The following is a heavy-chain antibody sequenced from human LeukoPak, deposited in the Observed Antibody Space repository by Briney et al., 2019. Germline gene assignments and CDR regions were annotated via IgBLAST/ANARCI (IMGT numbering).Heavy chain of an antibody. CDR2: MNPNSGNT. CDR3: ARPSPWENWFDP. D-gene: IGHD1-26*01. V-gene: IGHV1-8*01. Sequence: ASVKVSCKASGYTFTSYDINWVRQATGRGLEWMGWMNPNSGNTGYAQKFQGRVTMTRNTSISTAYMELSSLRSEDTAVYYCARPSPWENWFDPWGQGTLVTVSS. J-gene: IGHJ5*02. CDR1: GYTFTSYD.